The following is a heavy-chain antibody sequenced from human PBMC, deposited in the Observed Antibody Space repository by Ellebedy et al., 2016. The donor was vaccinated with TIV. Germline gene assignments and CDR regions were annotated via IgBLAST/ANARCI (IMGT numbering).Heavy chain of an antibody. D-gene: IGHD1-26*01. J-gene: IGHJ2*01. CDR2: VYNRETP. CDR1: GGSIPSYR. Sequence: MPGGSLRLSCTVSGGSIPSYRWSRIRQVPGEGLEWIGDVYNRETPNYNPSLKSRVTISVDMYKNRFSLKMTSVTVADTAVYYCARHVGIRDGFDIWGQGTLVIVSS. V-gene: IGHV4-59*01. CDR3: ARHVGIRDGFDI.